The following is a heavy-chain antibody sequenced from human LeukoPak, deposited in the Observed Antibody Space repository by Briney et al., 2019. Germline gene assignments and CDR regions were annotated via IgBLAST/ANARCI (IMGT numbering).Heavy chain of an antibody. CDR3: AREPEPHHFDY. V-gene: IGHV1-46*01. J-gene: IGHJ4*02. CDR2: INPSGGST. CDR1: GYTFTSYY. Sequence: GASVKVSCKASGYTFTSYYMHWVRQAPGQGLEWMGIINPSGGSTSYAQKFQGRVTMTRDTSTSTVHMKLSSLRSEDTAVYYCAREPEPHHFDYWGQGTLVTVSS. D-gene: IGHD1-14*01.